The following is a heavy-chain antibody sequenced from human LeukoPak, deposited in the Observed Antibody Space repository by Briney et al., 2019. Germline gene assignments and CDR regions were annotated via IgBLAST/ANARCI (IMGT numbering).Heavy chain of an antibody. V-gene: IGHV3-15*01. CDR1: GFTFSSYA. D-gene: IGHD2/OR15-2a*01. Sequence: GGSQRLSCAASGFTFSSYAMSWVRQAPGKGLEWVGRIKSKTDGGTTDYAAPVKGRFTISRDDSKNTLFLQMNSLKTEDTAVYYCTTEELVFTYWGQGTLVTVSS. CDR3: TTEELVFTY. CDR2: IKSKTDGGTT. J-gene: IGHJ4*02.